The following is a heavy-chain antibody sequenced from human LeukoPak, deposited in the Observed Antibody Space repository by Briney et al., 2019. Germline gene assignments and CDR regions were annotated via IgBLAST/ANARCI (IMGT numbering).Heavy chain of an antibody. CDR2: ISGSGGST. CDR1: GFTFSSYA. D-gene: IGHD5-24*01. J-gene: IGHJ4*02. V-gene: IGHV3-23*01. Sequence: PGGSLRLSCAASGFTFSSYAMSWVRQAPGKGLEWVSAISGSGGSTYYADSVKGRFTISRDNSKNTLYLQMNSLRAEDTAVYYCAKSSRDGYNFPEFDYWGQGTLVTVSS. CDR3: AKSSRDGYNFPEFDY.